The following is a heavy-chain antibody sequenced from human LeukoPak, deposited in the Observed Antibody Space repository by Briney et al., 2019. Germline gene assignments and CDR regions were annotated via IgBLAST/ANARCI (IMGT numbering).Heavy chain of an antibody. J-gene: IGHJ4*02. CDR1: GGSISSYY. CDR3: ARLAFRGFDY. CDR2: IYYSGST. Sequence: SETLSLTCTVSGGSISSYYWSWIRQPPGKGLEWIGYIYYSGSTNYNPSLKSRVTMSVDTSKNQFSLKLSSVTAADTAVYYCARLAFRGFDYWGQGTLVTVSS. V-gene: IGHV4-59*08.